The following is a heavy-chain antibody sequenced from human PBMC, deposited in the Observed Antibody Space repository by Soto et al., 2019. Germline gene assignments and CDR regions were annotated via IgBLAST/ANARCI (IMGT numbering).Heavy chain of an antibody. CDR3: ARARFRGKNYYGVDV. V-gene: IGHV1-18*01. Sequence: ASVKVSCKASGYTFTNYGFSWVRQAPGQGLEWMGWISGYNGNTKYAEKFQGRVTITTDTSTSTAHMELRSLRSDDTAVYYCARARFRGKNYYGVDVWGQGTTVTVSS. D-gene: IGHD3-10*01. CDR1: GYTFTNYG. J-gene: IGHJ6*02. CDR2: ISGYNGNT.